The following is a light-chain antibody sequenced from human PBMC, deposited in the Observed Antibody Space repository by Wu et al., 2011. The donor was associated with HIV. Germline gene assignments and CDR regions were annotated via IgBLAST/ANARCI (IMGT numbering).Light chain of an antibody. CDR1: QNINTW. Sequence: SVGDRVTMTCRASQNINTWLAWYQQKPGKPLNSSFLRHLVYKVGVPLRFSGSGSGTEFTLTISSLQPDDFATYYCQQYESQSTFGQGTKVDIK. CDR3: QQYESQST. V-gene: IGKV1-5*03. CDR2: RHL. J-gene: IGKJ1*01.